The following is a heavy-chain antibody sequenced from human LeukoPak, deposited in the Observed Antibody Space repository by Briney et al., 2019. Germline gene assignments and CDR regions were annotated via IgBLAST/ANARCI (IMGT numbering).Heavy chain of an antibody. V-gene: IGHV1-69*05. CDR1: GGTFSSYA. CDR3: ARAWKTNNLFDI. Sequence: SVKVSCKASGGTFSSYAISWERHAHGQWLEWMGEIISIFGTANYAQKFQGRVTITTDESTSTAYMELSSLRSEDTAVYYCARAWKTNNLFDIWGQGTMVTVSS. J-gene: IGHJ3*02. D-gene: IGHD1-1*01. CDR2: IISIFGTA.